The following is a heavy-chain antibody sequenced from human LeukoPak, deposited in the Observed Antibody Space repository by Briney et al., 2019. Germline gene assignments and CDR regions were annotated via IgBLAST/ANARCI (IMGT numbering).Heavy chain of an antibody. CDR2: IYYSGST. V-gene: IGHV4-30-4*08. Sequence: PSETLSLTCTVSGGSISSGDYYWSWIRQPPGKGLEWIGYIYYSGSTYYNPSLKSRVTILVDTSKNQFSLKLSSVTAADTAVYFCARDRPYYDFWSGYGFDPWGQGTLVTVSS. D-gene: IGHD3-3*01. CDR1: GGSISSGDYY. J-gene: IGHJ5*02. CDR3: ARDRPYYDFWSGYGFDP.